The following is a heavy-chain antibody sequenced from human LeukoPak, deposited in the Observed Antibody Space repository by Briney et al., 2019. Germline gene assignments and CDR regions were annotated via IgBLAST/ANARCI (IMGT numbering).Heavy chain of an antibody. V-gene: IGHV3-53*01. J-gene: IGHJ4*02. CDR3: AKDYYGSLEY. Sequence: GGSLRLSCAASGFTVSSNYMNWVRQAPGKGLEWVSVIYSGGSTYYADSVKGRFNISRDNAKNKVYLQMNSLRDEDTAVYYCAKDYYGSLEYWGQGTLVTVSS. CDR1: GFTVSSNY. CDR2: IYSGGST. D-gene: IGHD3-10*01.